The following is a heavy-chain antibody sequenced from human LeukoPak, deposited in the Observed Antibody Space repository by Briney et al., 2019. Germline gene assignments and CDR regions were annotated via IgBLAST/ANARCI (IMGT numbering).Heavy chain of an antibody. CDR3: ARVTTIFGVVIFRSAFDI. CDR1: GGSFSGYY. Sequence: SETLSLTCAVYGGSFSGYYWSWIRQPPGKGLGWIGEINHSGSTNYNPSLKSRVTISVDTSKNQFSLKLSSVTAADTAVYYCARVTTIFGVVIFRSAFDIWGQGTMVTVSS. D-gene: IGHD3-3*01. V-gene: IGHV4-34*01. CDR2: INHSGST. J-gene: IGHJ3*02.